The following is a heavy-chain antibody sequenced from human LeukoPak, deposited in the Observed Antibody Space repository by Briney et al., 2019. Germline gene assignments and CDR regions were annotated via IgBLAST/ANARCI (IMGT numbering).Heavy chain of an antibody. D-gene: IGHD3-10*01. V-gene: IGHV3-74*03. CDR1: GFSFSGSW. CDR2: ISSDGSTT. Sequence: GGSLRLSCAASGFSFSGSWMHWVRQAPGKGLVWVSLISSDGSTTTYADSVKGRFTISRDNAKNTVYLQMNSLRAEDTAVYYCARRSGSPFSNYFDYWGQGTLVTVSS. J-gene: IGHJ4*02. CDR3: ARRSGSPFSNYFDY.